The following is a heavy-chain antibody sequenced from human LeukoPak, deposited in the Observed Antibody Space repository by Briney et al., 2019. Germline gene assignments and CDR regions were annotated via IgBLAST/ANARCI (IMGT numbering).Heavy chain of an antibody. CDR1: GFPFSTYG. J-gene: IGHJ4*02. CDR2: ISYDGSNK. V-gene: IGHV3-30*18. Sequence: PGGSLRLSCAASGFPFSTYGMHWVRQAPGKGLEWVAVISYDGSNKYYADSVKGRFTISRDNSKNTLYLQMNSLRAEDTALYYCAKAYSGYASPPDYWGQGTLVTVSS. CDR3: AKAYSGYASPPDY. D-gene: IGHD5-12*01.